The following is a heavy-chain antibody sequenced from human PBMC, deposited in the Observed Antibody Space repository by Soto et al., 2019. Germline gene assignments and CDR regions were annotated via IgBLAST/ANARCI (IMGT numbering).Heavy chain of an antibody. CDR2: VSASGLNT. J-gene: IGHJ4*02. CDR3: AKERPRRTYGYVFDY. Sequence: EVQLLESGGKLVQPGGSLTLSCAASGFTFSTYAMAWVRQAPGKGLEWVSGVSASGLNTAYADPVKGRFYISRAHCKNPVSRHMNSPRAEDPALYYCAKERPRRTYGYVFDYWGQGTPVTVSS. D-gene: IGHD5-18*01. CDR1: GFTFSTYA. V-gene: IGHV3-23*01.